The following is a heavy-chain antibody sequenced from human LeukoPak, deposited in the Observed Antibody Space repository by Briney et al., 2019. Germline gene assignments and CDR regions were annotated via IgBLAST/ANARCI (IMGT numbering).Heavy chain of an antibody. Sequence: SQTLSLTCTVSGGSISSGDYYWSWIRQPPGKGLEWIGYINYSGSTFHYNPSLKSRVTISVDTSKNQFSLRLSSVTAADTAVYYCASTNCSSASCYGANWFDPCGQGTLVTVSS. V-gene: IGHV4-30-4*08. CDR1: GGSISSGDYY. CDR3: ASTNCSSASCYGANWFDP. D-gene: IGHD2-2*01. CDR2: INYSGST. J-gene: IGHJ5*02.